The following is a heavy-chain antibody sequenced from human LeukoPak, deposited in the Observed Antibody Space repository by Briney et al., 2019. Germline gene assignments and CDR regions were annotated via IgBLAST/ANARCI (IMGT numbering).Heavy chain of an antibody. D-gene: IGHD5-12*01. Sequence: GGSLRLSCAASEFPFSDYWMTWVRQAPGKGLEWVANIKRDGSEEYYVDSVKGGFTISRDNAKNSLYLQMNSLTVEDTAVYYCATFAIVPTMRAVDYWGQGTLVTVSS. V-gene: IGHV3-7*01. J-gene: IGHJ4*02. CDR1: EFPFSDYW. CDR3: ATFAIVPTMRAVDY. CDR2: IKRDGSEE.